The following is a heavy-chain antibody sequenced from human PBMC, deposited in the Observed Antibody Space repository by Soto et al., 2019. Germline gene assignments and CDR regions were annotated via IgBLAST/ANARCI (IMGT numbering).Heavy chain of an antibody. CDR2: IIPLFGTP. CDR3: ERDGIIEMANFDL. D-gene: IGHD1-1*01. Sequence: QVLLMQSGAEVKKPGSSVKVSCTSSGGPFSSYGISWVRQVPGQGLEWLGGIIPLFGTPSYARKFQDRLTISADESTTTAYMELSSLTSEDAAMYFCERDGIIEMANFDLWSEGTLVTVSS. CDR1: GGPFSSYG. V-gene: IGHV1-69*01. J-gene: IGHJ4*02.